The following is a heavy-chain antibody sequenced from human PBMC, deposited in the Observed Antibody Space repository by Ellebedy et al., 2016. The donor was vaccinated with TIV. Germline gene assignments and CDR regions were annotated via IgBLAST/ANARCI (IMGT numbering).Heavy chain of an antibody. J-gene: IGHJ6*02. CDR1: GFTFSDYY. CDR2: ISGSTNTR. Sequence: PGGSLRLSCAASGFTFSDYYMSWIRQAPGKGLEWVSYISGSTNTRHYTDSVRGRFIVSRDKAKNSLYLQMNGLRAEDTAVYYCARADVFGVVKRRHSYFLDVWGQGTTVTVSS. CDR3: ARADVFGVVKRRHSYFLDV. V-gene: IGHV3-11*01. D-gene: IGHD3-3*01.